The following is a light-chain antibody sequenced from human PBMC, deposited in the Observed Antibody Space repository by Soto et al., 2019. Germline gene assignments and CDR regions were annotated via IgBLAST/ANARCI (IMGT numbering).Light chain of an antibody. CDR1: QDIRSD. Sequence: AIPMTQFPSSLSASVGDRVTITCRASQDIRSDLGWYQQRPGKAPKLLIYAASSLESGVPSRFSGSGSGTDFTLTISSLQPEDFATYYCLQDHNYPLTFGGGTKVEIK. V-gene: IGKV1-6*01. CDR2: AAS. J-gene: IGKJ4*01. CDR3: LQDHNYPLT.